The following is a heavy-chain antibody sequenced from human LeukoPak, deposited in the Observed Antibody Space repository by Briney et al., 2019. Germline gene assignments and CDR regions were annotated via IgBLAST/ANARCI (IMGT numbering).Heavy chain of an antibody. CDR1: GFTFSSYA. CDR2: VSGSGGIT. J-gene: IGHJ4*02. D-gene: IGHD2-2*01. V-gene: IGHV3-23*01. CDR3: ARTPLVRYFDC. Sequence: GGSLRLSCAASGFTFSSYAMSWVRQAPGKGLEWVSGVSGSGGITYYADSVKGRFTISRDNSKNTLYLQINSLRAEDTALYYCARTPLVRYFDCWGQGTLVTVSS.